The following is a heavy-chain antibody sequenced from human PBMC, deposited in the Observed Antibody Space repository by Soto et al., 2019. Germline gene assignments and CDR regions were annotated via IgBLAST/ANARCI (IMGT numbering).Heavy chain of an antibody. Sequence: QITLKESGPPLVKPTQTLTLTCTFSGFSLDTFAVGVNWIRQPPGKPLEWLALIYWDDTKHYSSSLRNRLTITKDTSKNQVVLTVTNMDPVDTATYYCAHGSGWLSDQWGQGTLVTVSS. CDR2: IYWDDTK. J-gene: IGHJ4*02. V-gene: IGHV2-5*02. CDR3: AHGSGWLSDQ. D-gene: IGHD6-19*01. CDR1: GFSLDTFAVG.